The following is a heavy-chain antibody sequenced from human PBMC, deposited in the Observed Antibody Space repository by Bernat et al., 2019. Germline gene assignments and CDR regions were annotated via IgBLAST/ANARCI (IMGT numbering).Heavy chain of an antibody. CDR3: ARHRFSSSHSPLDY. V-gene: IGHV4-39*01. Sequence: QVQLQESGPGLVKPSETLSLTCTVSGGSISSSSYYWGWIRQPPGKGLEWIGTIYYSGNTYYNPSLKSRVTISVDTSKNQFSLKLSSVTAADMAVYYCARHRFSSSHSPLDYWGQGTLVTVSS. CDR1: GGSISSSSYY. CDR2: IYYSGNT. J-gene: IGHJ4*02. D-gene: IGHD6-13*01.